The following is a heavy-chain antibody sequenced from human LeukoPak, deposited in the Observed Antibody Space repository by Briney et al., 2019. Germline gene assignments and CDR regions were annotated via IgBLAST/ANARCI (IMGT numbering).Heavy chain of an antibody. D-gene: IGHD2-15*01. CDR2: IIPIFGTA. V-gene: IGHV1-69*05. Sequence: GASVKVSCKASGGTFSSYAISWVRQAPGQGLEWMGRIIPIFGTANYAQKFQGRVTITTDESTSTAYMELSSLRSEDTAVYYCARDPLLAAFDIWGQGTVVTVSS. CDR1: GGTFSSYA. J-gene: IGHJ3*02. CDR3: ARDPLLAAFDI.